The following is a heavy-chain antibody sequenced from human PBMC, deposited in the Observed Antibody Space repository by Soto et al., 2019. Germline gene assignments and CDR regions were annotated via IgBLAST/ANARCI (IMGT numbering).Heavy chain of an antibody. Sequence: ASVKVSCQASGYTFTSYGISWVRQAPGQGLEWMGWMSGHNGNTNNAQKLQGSFTMTPDTSTSTAYMDLRSLRFDDTAVYYCARGTTVTTTPGYYYMDFWGKGTTVTVSS. CDR3: ARGTTVTTTPGYYYMDF. V-gene: IGHV1-18*01. CDR1: GYTFTSYG. D-gene: IGHD4-4*01. CDR2: MSGHNGNT. J-gene: IGHJ6*03.